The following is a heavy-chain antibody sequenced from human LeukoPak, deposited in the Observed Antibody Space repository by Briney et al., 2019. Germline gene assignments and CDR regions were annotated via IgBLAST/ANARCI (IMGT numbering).Heavy chain of an antibody. V-gene: IGHV4-59*10. CDR3: ARADNYYYYMDV. CDR2: IYTSGST. J-gene: IGHJ6*03. D-gene: IGHD3-9*01. CDR1: GGSFSGYY. Sequence: SETLSLTCAVYGGSFSGYYWSWIRQPAGKGLEWIGRIYTSGSTNYNPSLKSRVTMSVDTSKNQFSLKLSSVTAADTAVYYCARADNYYYYMDVWGKGTTVTISS.